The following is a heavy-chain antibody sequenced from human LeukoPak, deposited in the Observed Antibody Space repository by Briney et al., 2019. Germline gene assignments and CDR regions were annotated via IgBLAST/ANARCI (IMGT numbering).Heavy chain of an antibody. CDR2: ISYDGSNK. CDR1: GFTFRSYA. CDR3: ARDLVGATAQ. Sequence: PGGSLRLSCAASGFTFRSYAMHWVRQAPGKGLEWVAVISYDGSNKYYADSVKGRFTISRHNSKNTLYLQMNSLRVEDTAVYYCARDLVGATAQWGQGTLVTVSS. V-gene: IGHV3-30*14. D-gene: IGHD1-26*01. J-gene: IGHJ4*02.